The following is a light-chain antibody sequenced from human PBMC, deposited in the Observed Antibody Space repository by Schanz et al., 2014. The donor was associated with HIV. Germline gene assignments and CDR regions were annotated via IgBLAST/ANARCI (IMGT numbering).Light chain of an antibody. V-gene: IGLV2-8*01. J-gene: IGLJ2*01. CDR1: SSDVGGYNY. CDR3: SSYGGGDTLV. CDR2: DVNIR. Sequence: QSALTQPPSASGSPGQSVTISCTGTSSDVGGYNYVSWYQQHPGKAPKLLLYDVNIRVRPSGVSNRFSGSKSDNTASLTVSGLQADDEADYYCSSYGGGDTLVFGGGTKLTVL.